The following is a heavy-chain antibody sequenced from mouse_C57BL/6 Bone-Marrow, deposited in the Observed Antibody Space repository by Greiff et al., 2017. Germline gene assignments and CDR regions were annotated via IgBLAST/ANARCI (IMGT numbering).Heavy chain of an antibody. D-gene: IGHD2-5*01. V-gene: IGHV1-55*01. CDR2: IYPGSGST. Sequence: QVQLQQPGAELVKPGASVKMSCKASGYTFTSYWITWVKQRPGQGLEWIGDIYPGSGSTNYNEKFKSKATLTVDTSSSTAYMQPSSLTSKDSAVYYCARPYSSNYWYFDVWGTGTTVTVSS. J-gene: IGHJ1*03. CDR3: ARPYSSNYWYFDV. CDR1: GYTFTSYW.